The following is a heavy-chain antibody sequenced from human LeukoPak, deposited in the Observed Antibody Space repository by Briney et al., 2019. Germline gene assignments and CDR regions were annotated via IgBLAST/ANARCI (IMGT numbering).Heavy chain of an antibody. CDR3: AHRRNYRVVNDGKPYYFDY. CDR2: IYWDDDK. CDR1: GFSLSTSGVG. J-gene: IGHJ4*02. V-gene: IGHV2-5*02. Sequence: SGPTLVNPTQTLTLTCTFSGFSLSTSGVGVGWIRQPPGKALEWLAVIYWDDDKRYSPSLKSRLTITKDTSKNQVVLIMTNMDPVDTARYYCAHRRNYRVVNDGKPYYFDYWGQGTLVTVSS. D-gene: IGHD3-3*01.